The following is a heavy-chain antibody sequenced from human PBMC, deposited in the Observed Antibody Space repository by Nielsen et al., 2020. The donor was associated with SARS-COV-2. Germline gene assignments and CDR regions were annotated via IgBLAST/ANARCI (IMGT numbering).Heavy chain of an antibody. CDR2: ISSSSSYI. D-gene: IGHD3-3*01. CDR3: AIIWSGYTDAFDI. CDR1: GFTFSDYE. V-gene: IGHV3-21*01. Sequence: GESLKISCTASGFTFSDYEMNWVRQAPGKGLEWVSSISSSSSYIYYADSVKGRFTISRDNAKNSLYLQMNSLRAEDTAVYYCAIIWSGYTDAFDIWGQGTMVTVSS. J-gene: IGHJ3*02.